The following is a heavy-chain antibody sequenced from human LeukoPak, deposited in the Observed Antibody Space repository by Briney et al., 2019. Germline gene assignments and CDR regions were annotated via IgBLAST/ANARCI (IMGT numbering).Heavy chain of an antibody. Sequence: GESLKISCKGSGYRFTNYWIGWVRQMPGKGLEWMGIIYPDDSDIRYSPSFQGQVTISADKSISTSYLQWSSLKASDTAMYYCARRDYYGSGSYSSFDYWGQGTLVTVSS. V-gene: IGHV5-51*01. J-gene: IGHJ4*02. D-gene: IGHD3-10*01. CDR2: IYPDDSDI. CDR3: ARRDYYGSGSYSSFDY. CDR1: GYRFTNYW.